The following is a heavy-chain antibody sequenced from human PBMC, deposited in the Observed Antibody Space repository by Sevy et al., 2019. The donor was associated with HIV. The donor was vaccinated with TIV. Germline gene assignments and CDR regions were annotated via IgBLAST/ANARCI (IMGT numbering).Heavy chain of an antibody. D-gene: IGHD2-21*01. CDR1: GFSYSSYG. J-gene: IGHJ4*02. CDR2: IQYDGSNK. V-gene: IGHV3-30*02. CDR3: VKEGGGEGGDH. Sequence: GGSLRLSCAASGFSYSSYGMHWVRQAPGKGLEGVAYIQYDGSNKDYADSVKDRFTISRDNSKNTLDLQMNSLRVEDTAVYYCVKEGGGEGGDHWGQGTLVTVSS.